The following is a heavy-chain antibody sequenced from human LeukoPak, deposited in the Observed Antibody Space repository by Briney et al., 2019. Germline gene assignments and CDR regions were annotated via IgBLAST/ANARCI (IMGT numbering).Heavy chain of an antibody. J-gene: IGHJ4*02. D-gene: IGHD3-10*01. V-gene: IGHV4-31*03. Sequence: PSQTLSLTCTVSGGSISSGGYYWSWIRQHPGKGLEWIGYIYYSGSTYYSPSLKSRVTISVDTSKNQFSLKLSSVTAADTAVYYCARDLRLGELSYFDYWGQGTLVTVSS. CDR2: IYYSGST. CDR1: GGSISSGGYY. CDR3: ARDLRLGELSYFDY.